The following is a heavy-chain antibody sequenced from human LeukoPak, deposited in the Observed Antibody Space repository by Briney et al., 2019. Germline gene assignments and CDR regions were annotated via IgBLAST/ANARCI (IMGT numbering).Heavy chain of an antibody. J-gene: IGHJ3*02. V-gene: IGHV1-2*02. CDR1: GYTFTGHY. CDR2: INPHSGDT. CDR3: ARAPKNDPYDI. Sequence: ASVKVSCKASGYTFTGHYMHWVRQAPGQGLEWMGWINPHSGDTHSAQNFQGRVTMTRDTSISTASMDLSRLRSDDTAVYYCARAPKNDPYDIWGRGTMVTVSS.